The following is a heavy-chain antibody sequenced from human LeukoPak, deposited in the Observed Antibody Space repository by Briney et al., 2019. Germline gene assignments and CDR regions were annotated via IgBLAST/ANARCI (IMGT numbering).Heavy chain of an antibody. Sequence: GGSLRLSCAASGFTFSNAWMSWVRQAPGKGLEWVGRIKSKTDGGTTDYAAPVKGRFTISRDDSKNTLYLQMNSLKTEDTAVYYCTTTGGGYSSGYRYYYYYMDVWGKGTTVTVSS. D-gene: IGHD3-22*01. CDR2: IKSKTDGGTT. J-gene: IGHJ6*03. V-gene: IGHV3-15*01. CDR1: GFTFSNAW. CDR3: TTTGGGYSSGYRYYYYYMDV.